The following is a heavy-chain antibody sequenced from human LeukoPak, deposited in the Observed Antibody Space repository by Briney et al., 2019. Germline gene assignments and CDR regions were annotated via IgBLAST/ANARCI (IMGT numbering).Heavy chain of an antibody. D-gene: IGHD5-12*01. CDR3: ARDRWGSGYDPSYFEY. V-gene: IGHV1-2*02. CDR1: GYTFTGYY. Sequence: ASVKVSCKASGYTFTGYYMHWVRQAPGQGLEWMGWINPNSGGTNYAQKFQGRVTMTRDTSISTAYMELSRLRSDDTAVYYCARDRWGSGYDPSYFEYWGQGTLVTVSS. J-gene: IGHJ4*02. CDR2: INPNSGGT.